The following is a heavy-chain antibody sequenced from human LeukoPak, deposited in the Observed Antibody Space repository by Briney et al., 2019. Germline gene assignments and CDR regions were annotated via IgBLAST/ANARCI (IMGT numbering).Heavy chain of an antibody. Sequence: SETLSLTCTVSGGSISSYYWSWIRQPPGKGLEWIGYIYYSGSTNYNPSLKSRVTISVDTSKNQFSLKLSSVTAADTAVYYCARHFVSAPEFDSSSWYRNWFDPWGQGTLVTVSS. V-gene: IGHV4-59*08. CDR2: IYYSGST. CDR3: ARHFVSAPEFDSSSWYRNWFDP. J-gene: IGHJ5*02. D-gene: IGHD6-13*01. CDR1: GGSISSYY.